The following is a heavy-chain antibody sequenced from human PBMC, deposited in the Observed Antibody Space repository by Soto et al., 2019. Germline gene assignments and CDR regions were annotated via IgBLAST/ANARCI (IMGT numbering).Heavy chain of an antibody. V-gene: IGHV3-30*03. CDR1: GFTFSSYG. CDR3: AGGYGLTYFDY. D-gene: IGHD1-1*01. Sequence: QVQLVESGGGVVQPGRSLRLSCAASGFTFSSYGMHWVRQAPGKGLEWVAVISYDGTNKYYADSVKGRFTISRDNSKNTLYLQMNSLRAEDTAVYYGAGGYGLTYFDYWGQGTLVTVSS. J-gene: IGHJ4*02. CDR2: ISYDGTNK.